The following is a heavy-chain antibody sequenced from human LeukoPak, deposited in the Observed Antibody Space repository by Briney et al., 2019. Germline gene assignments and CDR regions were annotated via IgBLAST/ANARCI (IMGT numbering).Heavy chain of an antibody. D-gene: IGHD1-26*01. CDR3: AKGGYAGSYHPNHNWFDP. V-gene: IGHV3-30*02. CDR2: SRSDGGIK. CDR1: GFTFSNYC. J-gene: IGHJ5*02. Sequence: GGSLRLPCAASGFTFSNYCIHWVRQAPGKGLEWMAFSRSDGGIKYYADSVKGRFTISRDNSKSTLYLQLNSLGPDDTALYYCAKGGYAGSYHPNHNWFDPWGQGTLVTVSS.